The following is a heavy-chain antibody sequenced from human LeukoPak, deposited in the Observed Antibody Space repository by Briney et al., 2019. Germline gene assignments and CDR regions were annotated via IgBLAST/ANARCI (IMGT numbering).Heavy chain of an antibody. CDR2: ISSSSSYI. CDR1: GFTFSSYS. Sequence: MTGGSLRLSCAASGFTFSSYSMNWVRQAPGKWLEWVSSISSSSSYIYYADSVKGRFTISRDNAKNSLYLQMNSLRAEDTAVYYCASYYGSGKKDYWGQGTLVTVSS. CDR3: ASYYGSGKKDY. D-gene: IGHD3-10*01. V-gene: IGHV3-21*01. J-gene: IGHJ4*02.